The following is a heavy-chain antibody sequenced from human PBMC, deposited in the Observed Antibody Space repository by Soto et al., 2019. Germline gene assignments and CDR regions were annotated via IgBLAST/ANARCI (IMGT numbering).Heavy chain of an antibody. Sequence: QVQLVQSGAEVKKPGASVKVSCKASGYTFTSYGISWVRQAPGQGLEWMGWISAYNGNTNYPQKLQGRVTMTTATSTSTAYMELRSLRSDDTAVYYCARVGHYGDFTSSDFDYWGQGTLVTVSS. D-gene: IGHD4-17*01. CDR2: ISAYNGNT. J-gene: IGHJ4*02. V-gene: IGHV1-18*01. CDR1: GYTFTSYG. CDR3: ARVGHYGDFTSSDFDY.